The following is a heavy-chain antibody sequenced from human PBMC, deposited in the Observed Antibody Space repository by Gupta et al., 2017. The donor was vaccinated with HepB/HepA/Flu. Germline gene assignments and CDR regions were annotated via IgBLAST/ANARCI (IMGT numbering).Heavy chain of an antibody. CDR2: ISFDGTNR. D-gene: IGHD2-2*01. CDR1: GFTFRSHA. Sequence: QVKLVESGGGIVQAGTSLRLSCVASGFTFRSHALHWVRQAPGKGLEWVAVISFDGTNRYYAEYVRGRFTISRDNSKNTLDLQMNSLRPDDTAVYYCAKDSLYRAYSSTWDNWGQGTLVTVSS. CDR3: AKDSLYRAYSSTWDN. J-gene: IGHJ4*02. V-gene: IGHV3-30*18.